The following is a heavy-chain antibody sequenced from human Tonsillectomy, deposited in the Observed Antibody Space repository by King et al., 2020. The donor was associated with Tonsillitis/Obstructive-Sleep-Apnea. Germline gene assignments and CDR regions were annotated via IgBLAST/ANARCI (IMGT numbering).Heavy chain of an antibody. D-gene: IGHD3-3*01. CDR2: ISGSGGST. CDR3: AKEVDVWSGFDY. Sequence: VQLVESGGGLVQPGGSLRLSCAASGFTFSSYAMSWVRQAPGKGLEWVSVISGSGGSTYYADSVKGRFTISRDNSKNMLYLQMNSLRAEDTAVYHCAKEVDVWSGFDYWGQGTLVTVSS. V-gene: IGHV3-23*04. CDR1: GFTFSSYA. J-gene: IGHJ4*02.